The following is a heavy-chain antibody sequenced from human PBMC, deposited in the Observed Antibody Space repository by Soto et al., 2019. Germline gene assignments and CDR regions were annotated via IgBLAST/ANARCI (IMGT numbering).Heavy chain of an antibody. J-gene: IGHJ4*02. V-gene: IGHV4-59*01. Sequence: PSETLSLTCTVSGGSISTYWWSWIRQPPRKGLEWIGYIYYSGSTNYNPSLKSRVTISVDTSKNQFSLKLSSVTAADTAVYYCARDGGNNYDSSGYYPPFDYWGQGTLVTVSS. CDR3: ARDGGNNYDSSGYYPPFDY. CDR2: IYYSGST. CDR1: GGSISTYW. D-gene: IGHD3-22*01.